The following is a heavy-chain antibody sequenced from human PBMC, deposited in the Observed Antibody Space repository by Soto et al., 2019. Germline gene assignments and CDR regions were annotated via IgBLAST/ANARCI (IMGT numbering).Heavy chain of an antibody. Sequence: GGSLRLSCAASGFTFSSYSMNWVRQAPGKGLEWVSSISSSSSYIYYADSVKGRFTISRDNAKNSLYLQMNSLRAEDTAVYYCARDFGALTTVTTSVSYWGQGTLVTVPQ. V-gene: IGHV3-21*01. CDR1: GFTFSSYS. D-gene: IGHD4-17*01. CDR2: ISSSSSYI. J-gene: IGHJ4*02. CDR3: ARDFGALTTVTTSVSY.